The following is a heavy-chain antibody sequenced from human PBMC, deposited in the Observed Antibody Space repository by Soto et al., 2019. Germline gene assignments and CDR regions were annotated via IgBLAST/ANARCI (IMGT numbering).Heavy chain of an antibody. V-gene: IGHV3-66*01. J-gene: IGHJ6*02. CDR3: ARDRLSYYDSSGYPPDGMDV. Sequence: GGSLRLSCAASGFTVSGNYMSWVRQAPGKGLEWVSLIYSSGSTYYADSVKGRFTISRDNFENTLDLQMNSLRAEDTAVYYCARDRLSYYDSSGYPPDGMDVWGQGTTVTVSS. CDR1: GFTVSGNY. CDR2: IYSSGST. D-gene: IGHD3-22*01.